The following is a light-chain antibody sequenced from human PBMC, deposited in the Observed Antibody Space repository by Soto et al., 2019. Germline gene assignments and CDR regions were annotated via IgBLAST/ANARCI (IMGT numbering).Light chain of an antibody. CDR2: EGS. J-gene: IGLJ1*01. Sequence: LTQPASVSGSPGQSITISCTGTSSDVGSYNLVSWYQQHPGKAPKLMIYEGSKRPSGVSNRFSGSKSGNTASLTISGLQAEDEADYYCCSYAGSSTYVFGTGTKVTVL. CDR1: SSDVGSYNL. CDR3: CSYAGSSTYV. V-gene: IGLV2-23*01.